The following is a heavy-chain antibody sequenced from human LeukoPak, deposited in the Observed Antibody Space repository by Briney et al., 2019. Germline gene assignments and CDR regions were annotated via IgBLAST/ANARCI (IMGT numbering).Heavy chain of an antibody. V-gene: IGHV4-59*01. J-gene: IGHJ4*02. CDR2: IYYSGST. Sequence: SETLSLTCTVSDGSISSYYWSWIRQPPGKGPEWIGYIYYSGSTNYNPSLKSRVTISVDTSKNQFSLKLNSVTAADTAVYYCARTRAYGGRPDYWGQGTLVTVSS. D-gene: IGHD4-23*01. CDR1: DGSISSYY. CDR3: ARTRAYGGRPDY.